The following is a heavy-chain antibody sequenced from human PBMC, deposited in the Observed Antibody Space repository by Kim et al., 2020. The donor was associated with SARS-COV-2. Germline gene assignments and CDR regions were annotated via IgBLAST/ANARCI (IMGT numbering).Heavy chain of an antibody. J-gene: IGHJ6*03. V-gene: IGHV1-8*01. D-gene: IGHD6-6*01. CDR2: MNPNSGNT. Sequence: ASVKVSCKASGYTFTSYDINWVRQATGQGLEWMGWMNPNSGNTGYAQKSQGRVTMTRNTSISTAYMELSSLRSEDTAVYYCARVRSARRLLDYYYMDVWGKGTTVTVSS. CDR1: GYTFTSYD. CDR3: ARVRSARRLLDYYYMDV.